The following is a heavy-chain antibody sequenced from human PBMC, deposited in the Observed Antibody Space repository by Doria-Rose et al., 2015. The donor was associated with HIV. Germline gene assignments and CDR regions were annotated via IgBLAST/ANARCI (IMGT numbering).Heavy chain of an antibody. CDR3: ARIKSSRWYHKYYFDF. J-gene: IGHJ4*02. CDR1: GVSLSSPGMG. D-gene: IGHD6-13*01. Sequence: QVQLVQSGPVLVKPAETLTLTCTVSGVSLSSPGMGVSWIRQPPWKALEWLANIFSDDERSYKTSLKSRLTISSGTSKSQVVLTMTDMDPVDTATYYCARIKSSRWYHKYYFDFWGQGTLVIVSA. V-gene: IGHV2-26*01. CDR2: IFSDDER.